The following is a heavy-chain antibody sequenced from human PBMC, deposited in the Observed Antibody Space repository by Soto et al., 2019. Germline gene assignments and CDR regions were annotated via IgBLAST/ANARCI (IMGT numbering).Heavy chain of an antibody. CDR2: ISYDGSNK. J-gene: IGHJ6*02. CDR1: GFTFSSYG. Sequence: GGSLRLSCAASGFTFSSYGMHWVRQAPGKGLERVAVISYDGSNKYYADSVKGRFTISRDNSKNTLYLQMNSLRAEDTAVYYCAKDTITGTQYYYYGMDVWGQGTTVTVSS. D-gene: IGHD1-20*01. CDR3: AKDTITGTQYYYYGMDV. V-gene: IGHV3-30*18.